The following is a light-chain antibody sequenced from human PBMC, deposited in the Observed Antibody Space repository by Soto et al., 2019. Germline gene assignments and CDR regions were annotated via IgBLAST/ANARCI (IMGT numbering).Light chain of an antibody. Sequence: IQMTQSPSTPSGSVGDRVTITCRASQTISSWLAWYQQKPGKAPKLLIYKASTLKSGVPSRFSGSGSGTEFTLTISSLQPDDFATYYCQHYNSYSEACGQGTKGDIK. V-gene: IGKV1-5*03. CDR1: QTISSW. CDR2: KAS. J-gene: IGKJ1*01. CDR3: QHYNSYSEA.